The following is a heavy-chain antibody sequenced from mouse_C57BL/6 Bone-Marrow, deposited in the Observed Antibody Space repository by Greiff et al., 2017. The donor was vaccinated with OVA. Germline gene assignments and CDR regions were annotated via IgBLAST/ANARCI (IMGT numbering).Heavy chain of an antibody. J-gene: IGHJ1*03. CDR3: AEDYYGSSAWYFDV. CDR2: IDPANGNT. V-gene: IGHV14-3*01. Sequence: VQLKESVAELVRPGASVKLSCTASGFNIKNTYMHWVKQRPEQGLEWIGRIDPANGNTKYAPKFPGKATITADTSSHTAYLQLSSLTSEDTAIYYCAEDYYGSSAWYFDVWGTGTTVTVSS. D-gene: IGHD1-1*01. CDR1: GFNIKNTY.